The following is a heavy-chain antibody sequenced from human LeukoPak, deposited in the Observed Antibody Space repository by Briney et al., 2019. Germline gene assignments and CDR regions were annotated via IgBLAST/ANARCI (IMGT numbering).Heavy chain of an antibody. Sequence: GGTLRLSCAASGFTFSSYWMHWVRQAPGKGLVWVSRINSDGSSTFYADSVKGRFTTSRDNAENKVYLQMNSLRADDTAVYYCARIPGGSGSQYDYWGQGTVVIVSS. V-gene: IGHV3-74*01. CDR1: GFTFSSYW. D-gene: IGHD3-10*01. J-gene: IGHJ4*02. CDR3: ARIPGGSGSQYDY. CDR2: INSDGSST.